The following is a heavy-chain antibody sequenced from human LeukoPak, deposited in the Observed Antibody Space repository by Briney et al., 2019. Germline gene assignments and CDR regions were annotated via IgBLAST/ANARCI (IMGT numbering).Heavy chain of an antibody. CDR1: GFTVTNND. Sequence: HPGGSLRLSCAASGFTVTNNDMNWVRQAPGKGLEWVSVITSGGNTYFADSVKGRFTVSRDNSKNTLSLQMNSLRVEDTAVYYCARDLISGPATHDSWGQGALVTVSS. CDR2: ITSGGNT. J-gene: IGHJ4*02. V-gene: IGHV3-66*01. CDR3: ARDLISGPATHDS. D-gene: IGHD2-15*01.